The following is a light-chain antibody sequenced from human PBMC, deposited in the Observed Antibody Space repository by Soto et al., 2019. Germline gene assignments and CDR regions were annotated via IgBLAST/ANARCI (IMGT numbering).Light chain of an antibody. CDR3: SSYAASNNFNFV. Sequence: QSALTQPPSASGSPGQSVTISCTGTSSDVGGYNYVSWYQQYPGRAPQLMIYEVTKRPSGVPDHFSGSKSGNTAALTVSGLQAEDEADYYCSSYAASNNFNFVFGGGTQLTVL. J-gene: IGLJ3*02. V-gene: IGLV2-8*01. CDR1: SSDVGGYNY. CDR2: EVT.